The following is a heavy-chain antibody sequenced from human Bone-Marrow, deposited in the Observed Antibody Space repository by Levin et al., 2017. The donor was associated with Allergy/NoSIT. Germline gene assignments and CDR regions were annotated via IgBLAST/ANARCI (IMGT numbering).Heavy chain of an antibody. CDR3: ARGLLRYFDWSEFDP. CDR2: IHYSGVT. CDR1: GGSIRNYY. V-gene: IGHV4-59*08. Sequence: SQTLSLPCTVSGGSIRNYYWNWIRQPPGKGLEWIGYIHYSGVTNYNPSLKSRVSISVDTSKNQFSLNLSSLTAADTAVYYCARGLLRYFDWSEFDPWGQGTLVTVSS. D-gene: IGHD3-9*01. J-gene: IGHJ5*02.